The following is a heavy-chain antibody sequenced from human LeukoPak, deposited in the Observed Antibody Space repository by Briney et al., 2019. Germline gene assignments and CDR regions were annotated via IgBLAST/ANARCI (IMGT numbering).Heavy chain of an antibody. V-gene: IGHV4-59*01. CDR1: GGSISRYY. D-gene: IGHD2-21*02. J-gene: IGHJ4*02. CDR2: IYSSGST. Sequence: TSETLSLTCTVSGGSISRYYWSWIRQPPGKGLEWIGYIYSSGSTNYNPSLKSRITISVDTSKNQFSLKLSSVTAADTAVYYCARFAYCGGHCWYYFDYWGQGSLVTVSS. CDR3: ARFAYCGGHCWYYFDY.